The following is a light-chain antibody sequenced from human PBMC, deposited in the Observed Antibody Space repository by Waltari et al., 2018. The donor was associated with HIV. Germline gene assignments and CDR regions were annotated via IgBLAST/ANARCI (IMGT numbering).Light chain of an antibody. J-gene: IGKJ1*01. Sequence: DIQMAQSTSSLSASVGDTVTITCRASQTISTFLNWYQQRPGRAPKLVFYFASSFQSVVPSMFSGRGSGTPFPLTISSLQPEDSATYFCQESYTSTRTFGQGPKVEIK. CDR1: QTISTF. CDR3: QESYTSTRT. V-gene: IGKV1-39*01. CDR2: FAS.